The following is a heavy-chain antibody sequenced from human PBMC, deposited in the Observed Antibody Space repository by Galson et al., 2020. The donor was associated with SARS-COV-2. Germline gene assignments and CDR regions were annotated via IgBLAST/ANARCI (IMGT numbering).Heavy chain of an antibody. CDR2: IWYDGSNK. D-gene: IGHD6-13*01. J-gene: IGHJ4*02. CDR1: GFTFSSYG. Sequence: GGSLRLSCAASGFTFSSYGMHWVRQAPGKGLEWVAVIWYDGSNKYYADSVKGRFTISRDNSKNTLYLQMNSLRAEDTAVYYCASSSRYGAPFDYWGQGTLVTVSS. CDR3: ASSSRYGAPFDY. V-gene: IGHV3-33*01.